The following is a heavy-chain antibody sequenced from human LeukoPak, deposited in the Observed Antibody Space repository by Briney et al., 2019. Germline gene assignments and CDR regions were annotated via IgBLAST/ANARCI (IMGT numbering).Heavy chain of an antibody. Sequence: GGSLRLSCAASGFTFSSYSMNWVRQAPGKGLEWVSYISSGSLTIYYADSVKGRFTISRDNAKNSLYLHMNSLRAEDTAVYYYAREAITGHREFDYWGQGTLVTVSS. CDR2: ISSGSLTI. J-gene: IGHJ4*02. CDR3: AREAITGHREFDY. D-gene: IGHD1-20*01. V-gene: IGHV3-48*01. CDR1: GFTFSSYS.